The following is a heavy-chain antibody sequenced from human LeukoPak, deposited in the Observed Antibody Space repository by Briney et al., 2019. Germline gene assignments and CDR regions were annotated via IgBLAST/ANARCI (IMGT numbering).Heavy chain of an antibody. CDR1: GFTFSSYG. Sequence: PGGSLRLSCAASGFTFSSYGMHRVRQAPGKGLEWVAFIRYDGSNKYYADSVKGRFTISRDNSKNTLYLQMNSLRAEDTAVYYCAKDFRKEYQLLNWFDPWGQGTLVTVSS. V-gene: IGHV3-30*02. CDR3: AKDFRKEYQLLNWFDP. J-gene: IGHJ5*02. CDR2: IRYDGSNK. D-gene: IGHD2-2*01.